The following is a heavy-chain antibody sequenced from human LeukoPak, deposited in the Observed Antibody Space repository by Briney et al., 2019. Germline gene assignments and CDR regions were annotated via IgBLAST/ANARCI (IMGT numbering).Heavy chain of an antibody. CDR3: ARGDYSDLKTFDY. J-gene: IGHJ4*02. CDR2: INPNNGGT. V-gene: IGHV1-2*02. D-gene: IGHD4-11*01. CDR1: GYFFTGYY. Sequence: GASVKVSCRASGYFFTGYYIHWVRQAPGQGLEWMGSINPNNGGTNYAQNFQGRVTMTRDTSISAAYLDLNRLISDDTAVYFCARGDYSDLKTFDYWGQGTLVTVPS.